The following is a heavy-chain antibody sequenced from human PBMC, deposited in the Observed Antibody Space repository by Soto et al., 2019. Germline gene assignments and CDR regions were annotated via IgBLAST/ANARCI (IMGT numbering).Heavy chain of an antibody. CDR1: GFTFSSYW. CDR3: ARREDNSGYAMPRNYYMDV. CDR2: IKQDGSEK. Sequence: GGSLRLSCAASGFTFSSYWMSWVRQAPGKWLEWVANIKQDGSEKYYVDSVKGRFTISRDNAKNSLYLQMNSLRAEDTAVYYCARREDNSGYAMPRNYYMDVWGKGTTVTVSS. J-gene: IGHJ6*03. V-gene: IGHV3-7*01. D-gene: IGHD5-12*01.